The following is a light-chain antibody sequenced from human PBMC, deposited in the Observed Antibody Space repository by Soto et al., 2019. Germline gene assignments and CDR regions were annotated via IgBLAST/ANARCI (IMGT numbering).Light chain of an antibody. J-gene: IGKJ2*01. CDR2: AAS. CDR3: QQSYSTPPS. CDR1: QSISSY. Sequence: DIQMTQSPSSLSASVGDRVTITCRASQSISSYLNWYQQKPGKAPKLLIYAASSLQSGVPSRFSGRGSGTDFTLTIRSLQPEDFTTYYCQQSYSTPPSFGQGTKLEIK. V-gene: IGKV1-39*01.